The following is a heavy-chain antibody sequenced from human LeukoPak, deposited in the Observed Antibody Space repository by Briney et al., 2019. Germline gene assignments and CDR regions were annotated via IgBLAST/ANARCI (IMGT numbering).Heavy chain of an antibody. D-gene: IGHD3-22*01. CDR3: ARDRGPRGSGYYYNWFDS. CDR2: TYYRSKWHN. V-gene: IGHV6-1*01. Sequence: SQTLSLTCAISGDSVSSNSAAWNWIRQSPSSGLEWLGRTYYRSKWHNDYAVSAKSRISLNSDTSKNQFSLQLNSVTPEDTAVYYCARDRGPRGSGYYYNWFDSWGQGILVTVSS. J-gene: IGHJ5*01. CDR1: GDSVSSNSAA.